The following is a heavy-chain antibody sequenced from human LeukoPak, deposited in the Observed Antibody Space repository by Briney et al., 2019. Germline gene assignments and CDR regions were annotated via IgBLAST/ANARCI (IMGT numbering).Heavy chain of an antibody. CDR2: INNDGSGT. J-gene: IGHJ4*02. CDR3: AKDLRAGSSWFFDY. Sequence: PGGSLRLSCAASGFTFSSYWMHWVRQAPGEGPVWVSRINNDGSGTTYADSVKGRFTISRDDAKNTLYLQMNSLRAEDTAVYYCAKDLRAGSSWFFDYWGQGTLVTVSS. V-gene: IGHV3-74*01. D-gene: IGHD6-13*01. CDR1: GFTFSSYW.